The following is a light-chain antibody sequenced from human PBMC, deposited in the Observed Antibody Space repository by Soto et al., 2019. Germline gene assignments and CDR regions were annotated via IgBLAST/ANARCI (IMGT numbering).Light chain of an antibody. V-gene: IGKV3-11*01. J-gene: IGKJ5*01. CDR1: QSVSSY. CDR2: DAS. Sequence: EIVLTQSPATLSLSPGERATLSCRASQSVSSYLAWYQQKPGQAPRLLIYDASNRATGIPARFSGSGSGTVFTLTISILEPEDFAVYYCQQRSNWPSITFGQGTRLEIK. CDR3: QQRSNWPSIT.